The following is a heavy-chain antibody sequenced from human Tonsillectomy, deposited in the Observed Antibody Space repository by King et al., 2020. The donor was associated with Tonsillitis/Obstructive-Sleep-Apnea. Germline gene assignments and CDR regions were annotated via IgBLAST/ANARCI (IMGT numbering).Heavy chain of an antibody. J-gene: IGHJ1*01. CDR3: ARGSATMIAY. D-gene: IGHD3-22*01. CDR2: IYYSGST. CDR1: GGSISSYY. V-gene: IGHV4-59*01. Sequence: QLQESGPGLVKPSETLSLTCTVSGGSISSYYWSWIRQPPGKGLEWIGYIYYSGSTNYNPSLKSRVTISVDTSKNQFSLKLSSVTAADTAVYYCARGSATMIAYWGQGTLVTVS.